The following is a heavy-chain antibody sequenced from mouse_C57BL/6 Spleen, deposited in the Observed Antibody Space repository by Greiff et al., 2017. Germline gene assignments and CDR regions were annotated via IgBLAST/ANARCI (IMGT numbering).Heavy chain of an antibody. Sequence: ESGPGLVKPSQSLSLTCSVTGYSITSGYYWNWIRQFPGNKLEWMGYISYDGSNNYNPSLKNRISITRDTSKNKFFLKLNSVTTEDTATYYCARGGETAQATGYWGQGTTLTVSS. J-gene: IGHJ2*01. CDR1: GYSITSGYY. CDR2: ISYDGSN. V-gene: IGHV3-6*01. CDR3: ARGGETAQATGY. D-gene: IGHD3-2*02.